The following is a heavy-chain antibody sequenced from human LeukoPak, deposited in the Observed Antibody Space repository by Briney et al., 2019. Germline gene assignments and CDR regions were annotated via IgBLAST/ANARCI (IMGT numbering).Heavy chain of an antibody. D-gene: IGHD6-13*01. CDR2: INHSGST. CDR3: ARYSSSWYVSWFDP. CDR1: GGSFSGYY. J-gene: IGHJ5*02. Sequence: PSETLSLTCAVYGGSFSGYYWSWIRRPPGKGLEWIGEINHSGSTNYNPSLKSRVTISVDTSKNQFSLKLSSVTAADTAVYYCARYSSSWYVSWFDPWGQGTLVTVSS. V-gene: IGHV4-34*01.